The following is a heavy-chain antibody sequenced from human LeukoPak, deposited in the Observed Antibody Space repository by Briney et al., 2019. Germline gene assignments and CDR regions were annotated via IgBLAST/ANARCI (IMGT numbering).Heavy chain of an antibody. CDR1: GGSLSGYY. J-gene: IGHJ3*02. CDR2: IYYSGST. CDR3: AGTYYYDSSGTYYI. Sequence: PSETLSLTCAVYGGSLSGYYWSWIRQPPGKGLEWIGYIYYSGSTNYNPSLKSRVTISVDTSKNQFSLKLSSVTAADTAVYYCAGTYYYDSSGTYYIWGQGTMVTVSS. V-gene: IGHV4-59*12. D-gene: IGHD3-22*01.